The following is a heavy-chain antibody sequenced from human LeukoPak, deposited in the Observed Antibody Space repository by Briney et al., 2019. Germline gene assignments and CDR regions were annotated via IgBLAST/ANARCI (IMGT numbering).Heavy chain of an antibody. J-gene: IGHJ3*01. Sequence: GGSLRLSCAASRFTFSTYSMSWVRQAPGKGLEWFSAISGSGAGTYYADSVKVGFTISRDNSKNTLYLQMNTLRAEDTVVYYCAKRRDGFDLWGQGTMVTVSS. CDR1: RFTFSTYS. CDR2: ISGSGAGT. V-gene: IGHV3-23*01. CDR3: AKRRDGFDL.